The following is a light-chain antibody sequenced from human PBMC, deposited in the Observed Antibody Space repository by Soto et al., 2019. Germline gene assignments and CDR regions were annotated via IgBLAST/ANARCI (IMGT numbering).Light chain of an antibody. V-gene: IGLV2-14*03. Sequence: QSALTQPASVSGSPGQSITISCTGSSSDVGGFSYVSWYQQHPGKVPKLMIYDVTKRPSGISNRFSASKSGNTASLTISGLQAEDEADYDCSSYTSRSTVVFGGGTKLTVL. CDR3: SSYTSRSTVV. CDR1: SSDVGGFSY. CDR2: DVT. J-gene: IGLJ3*02.